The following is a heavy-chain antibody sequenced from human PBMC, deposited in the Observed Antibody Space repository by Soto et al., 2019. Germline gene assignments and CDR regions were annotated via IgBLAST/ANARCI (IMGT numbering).Heavy chain of an antibody. V-gene: IGHV1-69*01. J-gene: IGHJ4*02. Sequence: QVQLVQSGAEVKKPGSSVKVSCKASGGTFSSYAISWVRQATGQGLEWMGGIIPTFGTANYAQKFQGRVTITTDESTSTGYMELSSLRSEDTAVYYCARTTGGYCSGGSCSSDYWGQGTLVTVSS. D-gene: IGHD2-15*01. CDR3: ARTTGGYCSGGSCSSDY. CDR1: GGTFSSYA. CDR2: IIPTFGTA.